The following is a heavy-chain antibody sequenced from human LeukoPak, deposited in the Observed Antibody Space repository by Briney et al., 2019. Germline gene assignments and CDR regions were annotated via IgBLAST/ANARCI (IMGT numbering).Heavy chain of an antibody. CDR1: GGSISSYY. Sequence: PSETLSLTCTVSGGSISSYYWSWIRQPPGKGLEWIGYIYYSGSTNYNPSLKSRVTISVDTSKNQFSLKLSSVTAADTAVYYCARDQAARLSIYYFDYWGQGTLVTVSS. V-gene: IGHV4-59*01. J-gene: IGHJ4*02. D-gene: IGHD6-6*01. CDR3: ARDQAARLSIYYFDY. CDR2: IYYSGST.